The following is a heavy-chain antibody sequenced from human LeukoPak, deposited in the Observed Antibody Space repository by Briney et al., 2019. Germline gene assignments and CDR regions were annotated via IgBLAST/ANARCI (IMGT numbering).Heavy chain of an antibody. CDR3: ATSGRGNTYGYYYYLGV. V-gene: IGHV3-7*01. J-gene: IGHJ6*03. CDR2: IKQDGSEK. Sequence: GGSLRLSCEGSGFSFSNYRMTWVRQAPGKGLEWVANIKQDGSEKNNVDSVEGRFTISRDNAKKSLYLQMNSLRAEDSAVYYCATSGRGNTYGYYYYLGVWGKGTTVIVSS. D-gene: IGHD3-10*01. CDR1: GFSFSNYR.